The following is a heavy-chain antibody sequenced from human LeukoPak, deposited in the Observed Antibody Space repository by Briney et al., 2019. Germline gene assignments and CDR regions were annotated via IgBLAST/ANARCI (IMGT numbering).Heavy chain of an antibody. CDR3: GRDPYSSTWSYGMDV. J-gene: IGHJ6*02. CDR1: GFTFSSSW. Sequence: GGSLRLSCAASGFTFSSSWMSWVRQAPGRGLEWVGNIKHDGKEKHYVDSVKGRFTISRDNAQNSLYLQMNSLRAEDTAVYYCGRDPYSSTWSYGMDVWGQGTTVTVSS. V-gene: IGHV3-7*05. D-gene: IGHD2/OR15-2a*01. CDR2: IKHDGKEK.